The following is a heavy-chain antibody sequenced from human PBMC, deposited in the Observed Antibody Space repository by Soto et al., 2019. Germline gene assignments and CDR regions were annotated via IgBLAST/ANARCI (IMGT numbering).Heavy chain of an antibody. CDR2: IYYNGNT. J-gene: IGHJ5*02. V-gene: IGHV4-31*03. Sequence: SETLSLTCTVSGGSISSGGYYWGWIRQHPGRGLEWIGYIYYNGNTYYNPSLKSRVTVSVDTSKNQFSLNVRSVTAADTAVYYCARCSLVVIPVPGFDPWGQGTLVTVSS. CDR3: ARCSLVVIPVPGFDP. CDR1: GGSISSGGYY. D-gene: IGHD2-15*01.